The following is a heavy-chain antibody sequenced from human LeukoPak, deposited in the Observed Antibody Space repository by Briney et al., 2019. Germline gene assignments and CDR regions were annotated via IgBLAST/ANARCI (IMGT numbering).Heavy chain of an antibody. CDR1: GGSFSGYY. J-gene: IGHJ4*02. CDR2: IYYSGST. CDR3: ARSDPDYDILTDLTYYFDY. Sequence: PSETLSLTCAVYGGSFSGYYWGWIRQPPGKGLEWIGSIYYSGSTYYNPSLKSRVTISVDTSKNQFSLKLSSVTAADTAVYYCARSDPDYDILTDLTYYFDYWGQGTLVTVSS. V-gene: IGHV4-39*01. D-gene: IGHD3-9*01.